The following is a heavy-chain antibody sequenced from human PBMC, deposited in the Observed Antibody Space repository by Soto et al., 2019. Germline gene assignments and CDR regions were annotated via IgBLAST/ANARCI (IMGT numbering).Heavy chain of an antibody. D-gene: IGHD6-13*01. CDR2: INHSGST. J-gene: IGHJ4*02. CDR1: GGSFIGYY. V-gene: IGHV4-34*01. CDR3: ARGLAGRSSSWYDY. Sequence: SETLSLTCAVYGGSFIGYYWSWIRQPPGKGLEWIGEINHSGSTNYNPSLKSRVTISVDTPKNQFSLKLSSVTAADTAVYYCARGLAGRSSSWYDYWGQGTLVTVSS.